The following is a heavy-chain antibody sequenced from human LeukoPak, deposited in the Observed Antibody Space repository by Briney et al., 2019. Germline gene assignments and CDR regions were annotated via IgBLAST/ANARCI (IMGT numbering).Heavy chain of an antibody. Sequence: LETLSLTCTVSGGSISSYYWSWIRQPAGKGLEWIGRIYTSGSTNYNPSLKSRVTMSVDTSKNQFSLKLSSVTAADTAVYYCARAGYTSNYYYMDVWGKRTTVTVSS. J-gene: IGHJ6*03. D-gene: IGHD5-12*01. CDR1: GGSISSYY. V-gene: IGHV4-4*07. CDR2: IYTSGST. CDR3: ARAGYTSNYYYMDV.